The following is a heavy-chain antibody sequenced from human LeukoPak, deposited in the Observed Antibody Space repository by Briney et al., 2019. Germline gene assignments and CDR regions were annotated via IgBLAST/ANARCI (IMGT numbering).Heavy chain of an antibody. CDR2: IYYSGST. J-gene: IGHJ6*03. CDR1: GGSISSSSYY. Sequence: SGTLSLTCTVSGGSISSSSYYWGWIRQPPGKGLEWIGSIYYSGSTYYNPSLKSRVTISVDTSKNQFSLKLSSVTAADTAVYYCARGAVPAARDFYYYYYMDVWGKGTTVTVSS. D-gene: IGHD2-2*01. CDR3: ARGAVPAARDFYYYYYMDV. V-gene: IGHV4-39*01.